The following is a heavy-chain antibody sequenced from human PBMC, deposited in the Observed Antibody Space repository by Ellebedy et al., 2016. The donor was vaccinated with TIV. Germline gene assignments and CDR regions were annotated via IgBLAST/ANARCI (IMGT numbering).Heavy chain of an antibody. J-gene: IGHJ5*02. CDR3: ARDPGYSGYDS. Sequence: AASVKVSCKASGYTFNNYGIAWVRQAPGQGLEWMGWVSTYNGDTNSARAVQDRISMTTDTATSTANMELRSLRSDDTAVYYCARDPGYSGYDSWGQGTLVTVSS. CDR1: GYTFNNYG. V-gene: IGHV1-18*01. D-gene: IGHD5-12*01. CDR2: VSTYNGDT.